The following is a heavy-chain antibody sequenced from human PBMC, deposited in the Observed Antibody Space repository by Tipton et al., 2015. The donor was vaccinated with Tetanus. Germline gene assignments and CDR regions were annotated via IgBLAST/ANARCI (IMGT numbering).Heavy chain of an antibody. J-gene: IGHJ5*02. CDR2: ISSRGST. V-gene: IGHV4-31*03. CDR3: ARGGDNLTFQRPTGRWFDP. Sequence: TLSLTCTVSGGSVSSGAYCWSWIRQHPGKGLESIGCISSRGSTYYNLSLTSRVSISVDTSKNQFSLKLTSVTAADTAIYYCARGGDNLTFQRPTGRWFDPWGHGTLVTVSS. CDR1: GGSVSSGAYC. D-gene: IGHD1-1*01.